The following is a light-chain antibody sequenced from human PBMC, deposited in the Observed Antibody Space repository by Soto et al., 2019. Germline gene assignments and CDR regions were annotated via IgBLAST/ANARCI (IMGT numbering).Light chain of an antibody. V-gene: IGLV3-25*02. CDR1: ALPKQY. J-gene: IGLJ1*01. CDR2: KDS. CDR3: AAWDDSLSANYV. Sequence: SYELTQPPSVSVSPGQTARITCSGDALPKQYAYWYQQKPGQAPVLVIYKDSERPSGIPERFSGSSSGTTVTLTISGVQAEDEADYYCAAWDDSLSANYVFGTGTKLTVL.